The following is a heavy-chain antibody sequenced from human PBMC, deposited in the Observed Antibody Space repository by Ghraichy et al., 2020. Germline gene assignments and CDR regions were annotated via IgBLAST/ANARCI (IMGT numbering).Heavy chain of an antibody. CDR3: VRGSSGADQDWCGP. CDR2: IKQDGSEK. CDR1: GFTFRNYW. J-gene: IGHJ5*02. V-gene: IGHV3-7*03. Sequence: GGSLRLSCAASGFTFRNYWMSWVRQAPGKGLEWVANIKQDGSEKHSVDSVKGRFTISRDNAKNSLYLQMNSLREDDTAVYYCVRGSSGADQDWCGPWGQGTLVTVSS. D-gene: IGHD3-22*01.